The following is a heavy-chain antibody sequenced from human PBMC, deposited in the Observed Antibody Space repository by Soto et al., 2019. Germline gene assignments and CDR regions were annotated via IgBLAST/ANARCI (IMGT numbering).Heavy chain of an antibody. CDR2: IIPILGIA. J-gene: IGHJ6*03. Sequence: QVQLVQSGAEVKKPGSSVKVSCKSSGGTFSSYTISWVRQAPGQGLEWMGRIIPILGIANYAHKFQGRVTITAAKSTSTDDMEMSSLRSENTAVYYCASIIGYCSGGSCPRVDYDYYYMDVWGKGTTVTVSS. D-gene: IGHD2-15*01. CDR3: ASIIGYCSGGSCPRVDYDYYYMDV. V-gene: IGHV1-69*02. CDR1: GGTFSSYT.